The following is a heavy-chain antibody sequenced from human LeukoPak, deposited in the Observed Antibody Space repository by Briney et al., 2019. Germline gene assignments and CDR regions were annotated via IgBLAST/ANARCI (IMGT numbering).Heavy chain of an antibody. D-gene: IGHD3-22*01. CDR3: ARVRKNYDNSGYYCDY. J-gene: IGHJ4*02. CDR2: IYYIGRT. V-gene: IGHV4-59*01. Sequence: SETLSLTCTVSGGSISSYYWSCIRQPPRXGLEFSGYIYYIGRTNYSHCLKSRVNISVATYKHQFFLKLSSVTAADTAVYYCARVRKNYDNSGYYCDYWGQGTIVTVSS. CDR1: GGSISSYY.